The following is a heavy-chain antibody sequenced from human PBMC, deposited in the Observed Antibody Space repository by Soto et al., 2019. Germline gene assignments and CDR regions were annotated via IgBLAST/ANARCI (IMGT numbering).Heavy chain of an antibody. V-gene: IGHV4-39*01. CDR3: ARPHGYSYGGDFDY. Sequence: SETLSLTCTVSGGSISSSSYYWGWIRQPPGKGLEWIGSIYYSGSTYYNPSLKSRVTISVDTSKNQFSLKLSSVTAADTAVYYCARPHGYSYGGDFDYWGQGTLVTVSS. D-gene: IGHD5-18*01. CDR1: GGSISSSSYY. CDR2: IYYSGST. J-gene: IGHJ4*02.